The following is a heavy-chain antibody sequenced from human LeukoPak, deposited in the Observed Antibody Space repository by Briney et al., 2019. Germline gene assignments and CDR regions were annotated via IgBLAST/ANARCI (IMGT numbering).Heavy chain of an antibody. CDR3: ARRDYFDSTGYFPH. Sequence: SETLSLTCTVSGGSISSSSYYWGWIRQPPGKGLEWIGSIYYSGSTYYNPSLKSRVTISVDKSKNQFYLKLTSVTAADTAVYYCARRDYFDSTGYFPHWGQGTLIIVSS. CDR1: GGSISSSSYY. V-gene: IGHV4-39*07. D-gene: IGHD3-22*01. CDR2: IYYSGST. J-gene: IGHJ1*01.